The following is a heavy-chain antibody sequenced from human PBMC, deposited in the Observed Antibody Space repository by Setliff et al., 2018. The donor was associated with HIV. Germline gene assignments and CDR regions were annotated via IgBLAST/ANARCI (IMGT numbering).Heavy chain of an antibody. CDR1: GGTFSSYA. Sequence: SVKVSCKASGGTFSSYAINWVRQAPGQGLEWMGGIIPMFGTLNFAQKLQGRVTVTTDTSTSTAYMELRSLRSDDTAVYYCAREWGGYSSSKAGYYYYMDVWGKGTTVTVSS. D-gene: IGHD6-13*01. V-gene: IGHV1-69*05. CDR3: AREWGGYSSSKAGYYYYMDV. CDR2: IIPMFGTL. J-gene: IGHJ6*03.